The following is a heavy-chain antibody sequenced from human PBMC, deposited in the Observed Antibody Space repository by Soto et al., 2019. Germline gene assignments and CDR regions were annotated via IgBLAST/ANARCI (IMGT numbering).Heavy chain of an antibody. CDR3: ARGRYCSGGSCHPVYGMAV. Sequence: QVQLVESGGCVVQPGRSLRLSCAASGFTFSSYAMHWVRQAPGKGLEWVAVISYDGSNKYYADSVKGRFTISRDNSKNTLYLQMNSLRAEDTAVYYCARGRYCSGGSCHPVYGMAVWGQGTTVTVSS. J-gene: IGHJ6*02. CDR2: ISYDGSNK. V-gene: IGHV3-30-3*01. D-gene: IGHD2-15*01. CDR1: GFTFSSYA.